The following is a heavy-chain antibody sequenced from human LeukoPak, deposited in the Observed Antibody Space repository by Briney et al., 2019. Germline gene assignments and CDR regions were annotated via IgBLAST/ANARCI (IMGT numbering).Heavy chain of an antibody. D-gene: IGHD2-2*01. V-gene: IGHV3-23*01. Sequence: GGSLRLSCAASGFTFGSYAMSWVRQAPGKGLEWVSGITGSGGSTYHADSVKGRFTISRDNSKNTLYLQMNSLRAEDTAVYYCAKEPPAAPDYWGQGTLVTVSS. CDR3: AKEPPAAPDY. CDR2: ITGSGGST. CDR1: GFTFGSYA. J-gene: IGHJ4*02.